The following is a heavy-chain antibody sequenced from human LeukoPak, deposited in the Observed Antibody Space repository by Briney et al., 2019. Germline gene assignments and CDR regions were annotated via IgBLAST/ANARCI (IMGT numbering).Heavy chain of an antibody. CDR3: AVSSGGGYYYYYYMDV. CDR2: INHSGST. V-gene: IGHV4-34*01. CDR1: GGSFSGYY. Sequence: SETLSLTCAVYGGSFSGYYWSWIRQPPGKGLEWIGEINHSGSTNYNPSLKSRVTISVDTSKNQFSLKLSSVTAADTAVYYCAVSSGGGYYYYYYMDVWGKGTTVTVSS. D-gene: IGHD6-19*01. J-gene: IGHJ6*03.